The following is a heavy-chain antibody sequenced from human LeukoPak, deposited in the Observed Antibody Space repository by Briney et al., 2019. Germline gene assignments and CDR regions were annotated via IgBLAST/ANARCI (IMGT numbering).Heavy chain of an antibody. CDR1: GFTVSSNY. Sequence: PGGSLRLSCAASGFTVSSNYMSWVRQAPGKGLEWVSVIYSGGSTYYADSVKGRFTISRDNSKNTLYLQMNSLRAEDTAVYYCARDSRNIGQNFDYWGQGTLVTVSS. CDR2: IYSGGST. J-gene: IGHJ4*02. CDR3: ARDSRNIGQNFDY. D-gene: IGHD2/OR15-2a*01. V-gene: IGHV3-66*01.